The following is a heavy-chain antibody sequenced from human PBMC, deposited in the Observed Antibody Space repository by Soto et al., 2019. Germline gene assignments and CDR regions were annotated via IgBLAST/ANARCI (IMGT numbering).Heavy chain of an antibody. V-gene: IGHV3-23*01. CDR3: AKAVFIAAAEGGYYGMDV. Sequence: GGSLRLSCAASGFTFSSYAMSWVRQAPGKGLEWVSAISGSGGSTYYADSVKGRFTISRDNSKNTLYLQMNSLRAEDTAVYYCAKAVFIAAAEGGYYGMDVWGQGTTVTVS. D-gene: IGHD6-13*01. CDR2: ISGSGGST. J-gene: IGHJ6*02. CDR1: GFTFSSYA.